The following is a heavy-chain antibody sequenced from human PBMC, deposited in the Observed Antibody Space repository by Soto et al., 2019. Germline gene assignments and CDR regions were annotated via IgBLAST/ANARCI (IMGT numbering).Heavy chain of an antibody. CDR3: ARSVEGHFDN. V-gene: IGHV3-48*02. CDR1: GFNFKIYS. D-gene: IGHD6-19*01. J-gene: IGHJ4*02. Sequence: EVQLVEFGGGLVQSGGSLRLSCAASGFNFKIYSMNWIRQAPGKGLEWVSYMTSDMKTIKYADSVKGRFTISRDNDKYLVYLPMTSLRDEDTAVYYCARSVEGHFDNWGQGTLVTVSS. CDR2: MTSDMKTI.